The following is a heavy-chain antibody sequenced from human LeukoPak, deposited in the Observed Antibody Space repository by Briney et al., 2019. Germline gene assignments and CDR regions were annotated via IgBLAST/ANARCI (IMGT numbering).Heavy chain of an antibody. D-gene: IGHD2-15*01. CDR2: IKQDASEK. J-gene: IGHJ4*02. Sequence: PGRSLRLSCAASGFTFSRYGMHWVRQAPGKGLEWVATIKQDASEKTYVDSVEGRFTSSRDNAKSSLFLQMDSLRAEDTAVYYCARFGMDAAIDYWGQGTLVTVSS. CDR1: GFTFSRYG. CDR3: ARFGMDAAIDY. V-gene: IGHV3-7*01.